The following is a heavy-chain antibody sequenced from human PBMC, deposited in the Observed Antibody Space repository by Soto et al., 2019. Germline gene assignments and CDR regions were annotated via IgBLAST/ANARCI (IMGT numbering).Heavy chain of an antibody. Sequence: GKGLEWVSYISSSSSTIYYVDSVKGRFTISRDNAKNSLYLQMNSLRDEDTAVYYCARDRAGAQYGLDVWGQGSTVTGSS. V-gene: IGHV3-48*02. J-gene: IGHJ6*02. CDR3: ARDRAGAQYGLDV. D-gene: IGHD1-26*01. CDR2: ISSSSSTI.